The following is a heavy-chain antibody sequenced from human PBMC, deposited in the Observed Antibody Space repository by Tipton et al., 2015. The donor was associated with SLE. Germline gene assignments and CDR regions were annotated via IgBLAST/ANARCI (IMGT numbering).Heavy chain of an antibody. J-gene: IGHJ4*02. CDR2: IYYSGST. CDR1: GGSISSSSYY. V-gene: IGHV4-39*01. CDR3: ARHTDYGSNSDSFDY. Sequence: TLSLTCTVSGGSISSSSYYWGWIRQPPGKGLEWIGSIYYSGSTYYNPSLKSRVTISVDTSKNQFSLKLSSVTAADTAVYYCARHTDYGSNSDSFDYWGQGTLVTVSS. D-gene: IGHD4-23*01.